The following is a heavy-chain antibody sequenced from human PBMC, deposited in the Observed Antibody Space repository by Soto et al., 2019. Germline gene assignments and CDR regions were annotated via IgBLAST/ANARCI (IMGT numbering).Heavy chain of an antibody. J-gene: IGHJ3*02. CDR3: ARDHDYGDYRDAFDI. Sequence: SVKVSCKASGGTFSSYTISWVRQAPGQGLEWMGRIIPILGIANYAQKFQGRVTITADKSTSTAYMELSSLRSEDTAVYYCARDHDYGDYRDAFDIWGQGTMVTVSS. CDR1: GGTFSSYT. CDR2: IIPILGIA. D-gene: IGHD4-17*01. V-gene: IGHV1-69*04.